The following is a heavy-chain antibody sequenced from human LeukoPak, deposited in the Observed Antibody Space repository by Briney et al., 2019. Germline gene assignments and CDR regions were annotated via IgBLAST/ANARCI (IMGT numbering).Heavy chain of an antibody. CDR1: GGTFSSYA. D-gene: IGHD1-7*01. Sequence: ASVKVSCKASGGTFSSYAISWVRQAPGQGLEWMGGIIPIFGTANYAQKFQGGVTITADESTSTAYMELSSLRSEDTAVYYCARAPNWNYRDWYFDLWGRGTLVTVSS. CDR2: IIPIFGTA. J-gene: IGHJ2*01. CDR3: ARAPNWNYRDWYFDL. V-gene: IGHV1-69*13.